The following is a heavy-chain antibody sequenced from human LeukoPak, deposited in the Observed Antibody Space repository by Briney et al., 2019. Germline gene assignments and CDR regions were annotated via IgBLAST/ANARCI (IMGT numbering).Heavy chain of an antibody. CDR1: GGSISSYY. Sequence: SETLSLTCSVSGGSISSYYWSWIRKPPGKGLEWIGYIYYSGSTNFNPSLKSRVTISVDTSKNQFSLKLSSVTAADTAVYYCARGYSSVVYWGQGTLVTVSS. CDR3: ARGYSSVVY. V-gene: IGHV4-59*08. D-gene: IGHD6-19*01. CDR2: IYYSGST. J-gene: IGHJ4*02.